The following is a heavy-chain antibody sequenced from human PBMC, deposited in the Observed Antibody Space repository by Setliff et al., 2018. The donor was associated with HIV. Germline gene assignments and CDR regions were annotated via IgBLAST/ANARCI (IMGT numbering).Heavy chain of an antibody. D-gene: IGHD2-15*01. CDR2: VNRGRRT. Sequence: SETLSLTCALYGGSFSDYYWSWIRQPPGMGLEWIGEVNRGRRTNYNSSLKSRVTMSVDKSKNQFSLRLSSVTAADTAVYYCARARRAGSGPKYFQHWGQGTLVTVSS. J-gene: IGHJ1*01. CDR1: GGSFSDYY. CDR3: ARARRAGSGPKYFQH. V-gene: IGHV4-34*01.